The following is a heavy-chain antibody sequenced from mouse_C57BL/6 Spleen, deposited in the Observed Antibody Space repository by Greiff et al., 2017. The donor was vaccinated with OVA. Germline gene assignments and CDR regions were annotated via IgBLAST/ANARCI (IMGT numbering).Heavy chain of an antibody. V-gene: IGHV5-9-1*02. CDR1: GFTFSSYA. Sequence: EVMLVESGAGLVKPGGSLKLSCAASGFTFSSYAMSWVRQTPEKRLEWVAYISSGGDYNDYDETVKGRFTISRDNARNTLYLQMSSLKSEDTAMYYYSSDFAMDYWGQGTSVTVSS. CDR3: SSDFAMDY. J-gene: IGHJ4*01. D-gene: IGHD2-4*01. CDR2: ISSGGDYN.